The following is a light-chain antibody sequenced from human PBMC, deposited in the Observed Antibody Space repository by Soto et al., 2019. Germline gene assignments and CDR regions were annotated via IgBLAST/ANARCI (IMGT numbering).Light chain of an antibody. V-gene: IGKV3-20*01. CDR1: QSVSSIY. CDR3: PEYGSSSWT. Sequence: EIVLTQSPGTLSLSPGERATLSCRASQSVSSIYVAWDQHRPGQAPRLLTYDASSRATGNPDRFSGGGSGTDYTLNISRLKPYDFAVYYCPEYGSSSWTFGRGTTVEIE. J-gene: IGKJ1*01. CDR2: DAS.